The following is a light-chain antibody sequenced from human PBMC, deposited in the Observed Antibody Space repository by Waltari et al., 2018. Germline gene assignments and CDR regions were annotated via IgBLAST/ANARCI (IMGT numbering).Light chain of an antibody. CDR1: PSFSSSH. Sequence: IVLTQSPGTLSLSPGERATLSCRATPSFSSSHLAWYQQKPGQAPRLLISGASSRATGIPDRFSASGSGTDFTLTISRLEPEDFAVYYCQQYGSSPLTFGGGTKVEIK. V-gene: IGKV3-20*01. J-gene: IGKJ4*01. CDR2: GAS. CDR3: QQYGSSPLT.